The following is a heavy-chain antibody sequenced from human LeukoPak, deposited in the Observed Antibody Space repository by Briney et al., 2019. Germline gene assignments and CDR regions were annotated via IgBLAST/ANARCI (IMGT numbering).Heavy chain of an antibody. Sequence: GASVKVSCKASGYTFTGYYMHWVRQAPGQGLEWMGGIIPIFGTANYAQKFQGRVTITADESTSTAYMELSSLRSEDTAVYYCARDQGVTFDPWGQGTLVTVSS. CDR2: IIPIFGTA. CDR1: GYTFTGYY. J-gene: IGHJ5*02. V-gene: IGHV1-69*13. CDR3: ARDQGVTFDP. D-gene: IGHD2-21*02.